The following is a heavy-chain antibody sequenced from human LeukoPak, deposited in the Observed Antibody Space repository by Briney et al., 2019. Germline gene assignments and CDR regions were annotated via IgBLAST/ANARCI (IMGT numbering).Heavy chain of an antibody. Sequence: SETLSLTCTVSGGSISSGSYYWSWIRQPAGKGLEWIGRIYTSGSTNYNPSLKSRVTISVDTSKNQFSLKLSSVTAADTAVYYCARVGSSSWPDYWGQGTLVTVSS. D-gene: IGHD6-13*01. CDR3: ARVGSSSWPDY. V-gene: IGHV4-61*02. CDR1: GGSISSGSYY. J-gene: IGHJ4*02. CDR2: IYTSGST.